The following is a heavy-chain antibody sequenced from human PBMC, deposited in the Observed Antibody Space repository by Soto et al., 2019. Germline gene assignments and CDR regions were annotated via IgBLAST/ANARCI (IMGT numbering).Heavy chain of an antibody. V-gene: IGHV1-69*01. CDR1: GGTFSSYA. Sequence: QVQLVQSGAEVKKPGSSVKVSCKASGGTFSSYAISWVRQAPGQGLEWMGGIIPIFGTANYAQKFQGRVTNTADESTSTAYLELSSLRSEDTAVYYCARGRPYCSSTSCYLTGFDPWGQGTLVTVSS. J-gene: IGHJ5*02. CDR3: ARGRPYCSSTSCYLTGFDP. D-gene: IGHD2-2*01. CDR2: IIPIFGTA.